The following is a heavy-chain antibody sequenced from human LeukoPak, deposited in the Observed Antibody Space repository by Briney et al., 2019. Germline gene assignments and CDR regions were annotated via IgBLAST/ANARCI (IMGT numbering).Heavy chain of an antibody. CDR2: ISAYNGHT. V-gene: IGHV1-18*01. Sequence: GASVKVSCKASGYSFASYGITWVRQAPGQGLEWMGWISAYNGHTYFAQKFQGRVSMTTDTSTSTAYMEVRSLISDDTAVYYCARDVGGSYSRGRAFDIWGQGTMVTVSS. D-gene: IGHD1-26*01. CDR1: GYSFASYG. J-gene: IGHJ3*02. CDR3: ARDVGGSYSRGRAFDI.